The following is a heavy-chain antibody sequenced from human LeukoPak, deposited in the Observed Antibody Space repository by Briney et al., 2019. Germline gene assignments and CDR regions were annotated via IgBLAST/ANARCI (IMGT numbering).Heavy chain of an antibody. V-gene: IGHV3-23*01. J-gene: IGHJ4*02. D-gene: IGHD2-21*01. CDR2: IDNSGYAT. CDR3: ARVSIRTQNFDY. Sequence: GGSLRLSCEVSGFAFTSYAMNWVRQSPGKGLEWVSGIDNSGYATYHADSVKGRFTISRDNAKDTLYMQMNGLRVEDTAVYYCARVSIRTQNFDYWGQGTRVTVSS. CDR1: GFAFTSYA.